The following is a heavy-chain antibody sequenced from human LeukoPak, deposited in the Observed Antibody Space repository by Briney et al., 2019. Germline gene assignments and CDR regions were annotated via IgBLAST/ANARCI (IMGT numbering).Heavy chain of an antibody. CDR1: GFTFSSYE. D-gene: IGHD3-10*01. V-gene: IGHV3-48*03. CDR3: ARDYYYGSGRFDY. J-gene: IGHJ4*02. Sequence: GGSLRLSCAASGFTFSSYEMNWVRQAPGKGLEWVSYISSSGSTIYYPDSVKGRFTISRDNAKNSLYLQMNSLRAEDTAVYYCARDYYYGSGRFDYWGQGTLVTVSS. CDR2: ISSSGSTI.